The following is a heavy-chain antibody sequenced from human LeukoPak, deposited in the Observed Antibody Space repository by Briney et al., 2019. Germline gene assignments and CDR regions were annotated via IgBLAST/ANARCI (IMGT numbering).Heavy chain of an antibody. CDR1: GYTLTELS. D-gene: IGHD6-13*01. Sequence: ASVKLSCKVSGYTLTELSMHWVRQAPGKGLEWMGGFDPEDGETIYAQKFQGRVTMTEDTSTDTAYMELSSLRSEDTAVYYCATVGYSSSWYSYYYYGMDVWGQGTTVTVSS. J-gene: IGHJ6*02. CDR2: FDPEDGET. V-gene: IGHV1-24*01. CDR3: ATVGYSSSWYSYYYYGMDV.